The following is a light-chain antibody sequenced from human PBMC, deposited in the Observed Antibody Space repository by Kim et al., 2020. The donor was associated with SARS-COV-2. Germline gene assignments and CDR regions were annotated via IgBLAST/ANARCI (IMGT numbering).Light chain of an antibody. CDR3: SAWDRSLGAWV. CDR1: SNNVGDEG. Sequence: ETATLTCTWNSNNVGDEGAGWLQQHQGHPPKLLFYRNNNRPSGISERLSASRSGNTASLTITGLQPEDEADYYCSAWDRSLGAWVFGGGTQLTVL. CDR2: RNN. V-gene: IGLV10-54*01. J-gene: IGLJ2*01.